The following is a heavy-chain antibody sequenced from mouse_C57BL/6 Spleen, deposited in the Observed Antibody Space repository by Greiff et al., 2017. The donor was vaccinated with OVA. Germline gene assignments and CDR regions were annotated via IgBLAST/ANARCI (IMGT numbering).Heavy chain of an antibody. V-gene: IGHV10-1*01. CDR2: IRSKSNNYAT. CDR3: VRGGNYDVFDY. D-gene: IGHD2-1*01. Sequence: EVQGVESGGGLVQPKGSLKLSCAASGLSFNTYAMNWVRQAPGKGLEWVARIRSKSNNYATYYADSVKDRFTISRDDSESMLYLQMNNLKTEDTAMYYCVRGGNYDVFDYWGQGTTLTVSS. CDR1: GLSFNTYA. J-gene: IGHJ2*01.